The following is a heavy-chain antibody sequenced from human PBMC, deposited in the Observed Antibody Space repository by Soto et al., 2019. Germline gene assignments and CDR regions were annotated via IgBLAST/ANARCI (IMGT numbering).Heavy chain of an antibody. CDR1: GFTFSSYS. Sequence: PGGSLRLSCAASGFTFSSYSMNWVRQAPGKGLEWVSYISSSSSTIYYADSVKGRFTISRDNAKNSLYLQMNSLRAEDTAVYYCARGAAADHPPIFDYWGQGTLVTVSS. D-gene: IGHD6-13*01. CDR2: ISSSSSTI. CDR3: ARGAAADHPPIFDY. V-gene: IGHV3-48*01. J-gene: IGHJ4*02.